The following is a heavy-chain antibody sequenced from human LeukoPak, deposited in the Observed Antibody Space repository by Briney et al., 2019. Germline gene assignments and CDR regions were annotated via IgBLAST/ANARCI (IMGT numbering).Heavy chain of an antibody. V-gene: IGHV3-23*01. CDR1: GFTFSSYA. CDR3: ARGLDSNRWYFFDY. D-gene: IGHD6-13*01. Sequence: GGSLRLSCAASGFTFSSYAMSWVRQAPGKGLEWVSSIGGSGGTTYYADPVKGRFTVSRDNSKNTLYVQMNRLRAEDTAVYFCARGLDSNRWYFFDYWGQGTLVTVSS. CDR2: IGGSGGTT. J-gene: IGHJ4*02.